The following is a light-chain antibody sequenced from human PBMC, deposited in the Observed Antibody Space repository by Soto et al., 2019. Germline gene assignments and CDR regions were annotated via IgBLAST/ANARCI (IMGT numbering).Light chain of an antibody. V-gene: IGKV3-20*01. CDR2: GAS. CDR3: QQYGSSPLYT. J-gene: IGKJ2*01. Sequence: EIVLTQSPGTLSLSPGERATLSCRASQSVSGSYLAWYQQKPGQAPRLLIHGASFRATGIPDRFSGSGSGTDFTLTINRLEPEDFAVYYCQQYGSSPLYTFGQGTKLEIK. CDR1: QSVSGSY.